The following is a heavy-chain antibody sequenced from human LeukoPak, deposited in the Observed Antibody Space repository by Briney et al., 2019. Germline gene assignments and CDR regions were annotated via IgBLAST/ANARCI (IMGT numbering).Heavy chain of an antibody. Sequence: GGSLRLSCVASGFTFSNYAMTWVRQAPWKGLELVSGISSNSFIHYADSGKGRFTVSRDNAENSLYLQMNSLRAEDTAVYYCARLPGYYYYYYYMDVWGKETTVTVSS. J-gene: IGHJ6*03. CDR2: ISSNSFI. V-gene: IGHV3-69-1*01. CDR3: ARLPGYYYYYYYMDV. CDR1: GFTFSNYA.